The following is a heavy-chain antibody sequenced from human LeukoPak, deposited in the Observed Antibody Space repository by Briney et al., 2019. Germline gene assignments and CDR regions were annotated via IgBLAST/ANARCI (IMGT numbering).Heavy chain of an antibody. Sequence: GGSLRLSCAASGFMFSNYGMQWVRQAPGKGLELVAVISYDGSNKYYADSVKGRFTISRDNSKNTLYLQMNSLRAEDTAVYYCAKDLRRRYYFGSGSRGGTFDIWGQGTMVTVSS. CDR3: AKDLRRRYYFGSGSRGGTFDI. J-gene: IGHJ3*02. V-gene: IGHV3-30*18. CDR2: ISYDGSNK. CDR1: GFMFSNYG. D-gene: IGHD3-10*01.